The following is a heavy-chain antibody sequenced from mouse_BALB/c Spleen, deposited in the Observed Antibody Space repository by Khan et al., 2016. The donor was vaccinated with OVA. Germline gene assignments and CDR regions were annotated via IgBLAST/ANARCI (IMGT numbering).Heavy chain of an antibody. D-gene: IGHD4-1*01. V-gene: IGHV7-3*02. CDR2: IRNKDNGYTT. CDR1: GFTFTDYY. Sequence: EVELVESGGGLVQPGGSLRLTCATSGFTFTDYYMSWVRQPPGKALEWLGFIRNKDNGYTTEYSASGKGRFTISRDTSQRILYLQINTLRAEDSATCECANSGTGNVMDSCGQGTSVTVSS. J-gene: IGHJ4*01. CDR3: ANSGTGNVMDS.